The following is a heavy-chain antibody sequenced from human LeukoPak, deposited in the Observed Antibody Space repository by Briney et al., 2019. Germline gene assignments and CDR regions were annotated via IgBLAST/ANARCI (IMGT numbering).Heavy chain of an antibody. J-gene: IGHJ6*03. CDR2: ISAYNGNT. D-gene: IGHD3-10*01. CDR3: ARDPCGSGSYYFYYYYMDV. Sequence: GASVKVSCKASGYTFTSYGISWVRQAPGQGLEWMGWISAYNGNTNYAQKLQGRVTMTTDTSTSTAYMELRSLRSDDTAVYYCARDPCGSGSYYFYYYYMDVWGKGTTVTVSS. CDR1: GYTFTSYG. V-gene: IGHV1-18*01.